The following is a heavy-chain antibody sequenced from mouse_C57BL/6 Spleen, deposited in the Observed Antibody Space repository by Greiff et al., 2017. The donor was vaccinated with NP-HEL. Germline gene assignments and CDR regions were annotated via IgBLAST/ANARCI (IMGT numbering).Heavy chain of an antibody. D-gene: IGHD1-1*01. J-gene: IGHJ4*01. CDR2: IDPSDSYT. CDR3: ARSWNLLKAMDY. CDR1: GYTFTSYW. V-gene: IGHV1-59*01. Sequence: QVQLQQPGAELVRPGTSVKLSCKASGYTFTSYWMHWVKQRPGQGLEWIGVIDPSDSYTNYNQKFKGKATLTVDTSSSTAYMQLSSLTSEDSAVYYCARSWNLLKAMDYWGQGTSVTVSS.